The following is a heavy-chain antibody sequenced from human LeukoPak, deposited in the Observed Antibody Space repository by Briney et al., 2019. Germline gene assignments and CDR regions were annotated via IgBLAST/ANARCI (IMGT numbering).Heavy chain of an antibody. D-gene: IGHD2-8*02. CDR1: GFTFRNYA. CDR2: ISSNGGST. CDR3: VKVPVVYKTFDY. V-gene: IGHV3-64D*06. J-gene: IGHJ4*02. Sequence: QSGGSLRLSCSASGFTFRNYAMHWVRQAPGKGLEYVSVISSNGGSTYYSDSVRGRFTISRDNSKNTLYFQMSSLRPEDTAVYYCVKVPVVYKTFDYWGQGTLVTVSS.